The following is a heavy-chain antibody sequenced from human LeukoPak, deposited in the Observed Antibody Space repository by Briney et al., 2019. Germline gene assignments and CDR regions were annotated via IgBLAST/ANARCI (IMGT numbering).Heavy chain of an antibody. CDR1: GFTFSSYS. J-gene: IGHJ3*02. CDR3: ARTTEQWLVRSGAFDI. V-gene: IGHV3-48*02. Sequence: GGSLRLSCAASGFTFSSYSMNWVRQAPGKGLEWVSYISSSSSTIYYADSVKGRFTISRDNAKNSLYLQMNSLRDEDTAVYYCARTTEQWLVRSGAFDIWGQGTMVTVSS. D-gene: IGHD6-19*01. CDR2: ISSSSSTI.